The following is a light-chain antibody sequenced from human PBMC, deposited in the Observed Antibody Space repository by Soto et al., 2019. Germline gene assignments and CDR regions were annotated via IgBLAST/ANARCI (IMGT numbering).Light chain of an antibody. Sequence: EIVLTQSPGSLSLSPGERATLSCRASQSVSSYLAWYQQKPGQAPRLLIYGASSRATGFPDRFRGSGSGTDFSLTISRLEPEDSAVYYCQQYSSPPRTFRQRTKVEIK. CDR2: GAS. CDR3: QQYSSPPRT. J-gene: IGKJ1*01. CDR1: QSVSSY. V-gene: IGKV3-20*01.